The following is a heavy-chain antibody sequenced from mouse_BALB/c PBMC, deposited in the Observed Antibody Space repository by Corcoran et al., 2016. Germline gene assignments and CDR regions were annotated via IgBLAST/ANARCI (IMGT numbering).Heavy chain of an antibody. Sequence: QVLLQQSGAELMKPGASVKISCKATGYTFSSYWIEWVKQRPGHGLEWIGEILPGSGSTNYNEKFKGKATFTADTSSNTAYMQLSSLTSEDSAFYSGARLLRLQAMDYWGQGTSVTVSS. V-gene: IGHV1-9*01. J-gene: IGHJ4*01. CDR2: ILPGSGST. CDR1: GYTFSSYW. D-gene: IGHD1-2*01. CDR3: ARLLRLQAMDY.